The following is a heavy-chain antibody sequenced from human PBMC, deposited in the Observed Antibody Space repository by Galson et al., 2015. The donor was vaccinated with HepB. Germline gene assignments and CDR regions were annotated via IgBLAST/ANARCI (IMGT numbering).Heavy chain of an antibody. CDR1: GYTFTSYG. CDR2: ISAGNGNT. CDR3: ARWGGYCSGGSCSDY. V-gene: IGHV1-18*04. J-gene: IGHJ4*02. D-gene: IGHD2-15*01. Sequence: SVKVSCKASGYTFTSYGISWVRQAPGQGLEWMGWISAGNGNTKYSQKFQGRVTITRDTSASTAYMELSSLRSEDTAVYYCARWGGYCSGGSCSDYWGQGTLVTVSS.